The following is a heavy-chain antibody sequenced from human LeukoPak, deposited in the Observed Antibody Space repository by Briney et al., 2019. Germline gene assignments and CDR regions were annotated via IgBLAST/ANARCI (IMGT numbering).Heavy chain of an antibody. D-gene: IGHD2-8*01. CDR2: INPNSGGT. CDR3: AREGYCTNGVCYSGLGY. J-gene: IGHJ4*02. Sequence: ASVKVSCKASGYTFTGYYMHWVRQAPGQGLEWMGWINPNSGGTNYAQKFQGWVTMTRDTSIGTAYMELSRLRSDDTAVYYCAREGYCTNGVCYSGLGYWGQGTLVTVSS. V-gene: IGHV1-2*04. CDR1: GYTFTGYY.